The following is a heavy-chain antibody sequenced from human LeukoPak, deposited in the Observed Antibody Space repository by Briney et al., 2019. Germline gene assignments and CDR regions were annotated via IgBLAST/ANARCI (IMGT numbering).Heavy chain of an antibody. D-gene: IGHD5-12*01. J-gene: IGHJ4*02. CDR3: AKDNGIVAPSIPLDY. Sequence: GGSLRLSCAASGFTFSSYGMGWGRQAAGKGLEWVSGISGSGGSRYYADSVKGRFTISRDNSKNTLYLQMNSLRAEDTAVYYCAKDNGIVAPSIPLDYWGQGTLVTVSS. V-gene: IGHV3-23*01. CDR2: ISGSGGSR. CDR1: GFTFSSYG.